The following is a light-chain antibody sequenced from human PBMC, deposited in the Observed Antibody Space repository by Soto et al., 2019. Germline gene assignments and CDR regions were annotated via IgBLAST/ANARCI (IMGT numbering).Light chain of an antibody. CDR3: QQYDSCLTT. Sequence: DIKMTQSPAILSISHGDRVTLPCRPSRSLRNCFAWYQQKPGKAPRLLIYDASNLQIGVSSRFSGSESGTEFTLTISSLQPEDFAAYSCQQYDSCLTTFGQGTSLEIK. CDR2: DAS. J-gene: IGKJ1*01. CDR1: RSLRNC. V-gene: IGKV1-5*01.